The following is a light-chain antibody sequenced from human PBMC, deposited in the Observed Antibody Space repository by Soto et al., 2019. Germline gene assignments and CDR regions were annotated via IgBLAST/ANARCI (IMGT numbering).Light chain of an antibody. J-gene: IGKJ4*01. Sequence: ETVLTQSPGTLSLSPGERATLSCRASQGVTSTYLAWYQHKPGQAPRLLISGVSRRATGIPDRFSGSGSGTDFTLTISRLEPEDCAVYYCQQYGSIPLTFGGGTKVDIK. CDR2: GVS. CDR3: QQYGSIPLT. V-gene: IGKV3-20*01. CDR1: QGVTSTY.